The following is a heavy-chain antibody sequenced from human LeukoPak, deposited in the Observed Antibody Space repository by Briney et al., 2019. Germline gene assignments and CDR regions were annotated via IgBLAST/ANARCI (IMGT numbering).Heavy chain of an antibody. CDR3: AGGLPYGDYHYFDY. Sequence: ASVKVSCKASGGTFSSYAISWVRQAPGQGLEWMGWISAYNGNTNYAQKLQGRVTMTTDTSTSTAYMEPRSLRSDDTAVYYCAGGLPYGDYHYFDYWGQGTLVTVSS. V-gene: IGHV1-18*01. J-gene: IGHJ4*02. CDR2: ISAYNGNT. CDR1: GGTFSSYA. D-gene: IGHD4-17*01.